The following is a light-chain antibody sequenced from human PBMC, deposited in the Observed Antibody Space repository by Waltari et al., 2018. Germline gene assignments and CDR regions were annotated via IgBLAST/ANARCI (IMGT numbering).Light chain of an antibody. CDR1: QGISSY. V-gene: IGKV1-8*01. J-gene: IGKJ1*01. CDR3: QQYYSYPRT. CDR2: AAS. Sequence: AIRITQSPSSLSASTAHRVTITYRASQGISSYLAWYQQKPGKAHKLLIYAASTVQSGVPSRFSGSGSGTDFTLTISCLQSEDFATYYCQQYYSYPRTFGQGTKVEIK.